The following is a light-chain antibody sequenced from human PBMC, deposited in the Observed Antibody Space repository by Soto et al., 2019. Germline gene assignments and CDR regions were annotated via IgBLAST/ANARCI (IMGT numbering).Light chain of an antibody. CDR2: GTS. J-gene: IGKJ3*01. V-gene: IGKV3-20*01. CDR3: QQYNNWPPVT. Sequence: EIVLTQSPGTLSLSPGEGATLSCRASESVSSNYLAWYQLKPGQAPRLLIYGTSIRAAGIPDRFSGSGSGTDFTLTISRLDPEDFAVYFCQQYNNWPPVTFGPGTKVDI. CDR1: ESVSSNY.